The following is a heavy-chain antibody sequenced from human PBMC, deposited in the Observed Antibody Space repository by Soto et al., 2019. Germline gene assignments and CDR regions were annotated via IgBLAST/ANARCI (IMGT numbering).Heavy chain of an antibody. Sequence: QVQLVESGGGVVQPGRSLRLSCAASGFTFSSYGMHWVRQAPGKGLEWVAVISFDGGNKYYADSVKGRFTISRDNSKNTLYLQMNSLRTEDTAVYYCARDQEECELFLLPDENWCQGTLVTVSS. V-gene: IGHV3-30*03. CDR3: ARDQEECELFLLPDEN. CDR1: GFTFSSYG. D-gene: IGHD1-26*01. J-gene: IGHJ4*02. CDR2: ISFDGGNK.